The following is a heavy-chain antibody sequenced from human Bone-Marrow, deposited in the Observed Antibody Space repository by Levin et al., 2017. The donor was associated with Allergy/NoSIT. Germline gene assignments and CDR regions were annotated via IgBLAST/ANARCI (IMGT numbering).Heavy chain of an antibody. J-gene: IGHJ3*02. CDR2: IRRKDYGGTT. CDR3: ARDNWPGYVGDAFDI. CDR1: GFTFGDYA. Sequence: GGSLRLSCTASGFTFGDYAVSWFRQAPGKGLEWVGFIRRKDYGGTTEYAASVKGRFTISRDDSKSVAYLQMNSLKIEDTAVYYCARDNWPGYVGDAFDIWGQGTMVTVSS. D-gene: IGHD5-12*01. V-gene: IGHV3-49*03.